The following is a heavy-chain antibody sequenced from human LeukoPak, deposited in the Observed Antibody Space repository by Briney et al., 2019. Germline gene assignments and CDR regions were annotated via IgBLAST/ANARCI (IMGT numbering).Heavy chain of an antibody. Sequence: PGGSLRLSCAASGFTFSRYAMSWVRQAPGKGLEWVSSISGSSSYIYYADSVKGRFTISRDNAKNSLYLQMNSLRAEDTAVYYCARAWNDWFDPWGQGTLVIVSS. V-gene: IGHV3-21*01. J-gene: IGHJ5*02. D-gene: IGHD1-1*01. CDR1: GFTFSRYA. CDR3: ARAWNDWFDP. CDR2: ISGSSSYI.